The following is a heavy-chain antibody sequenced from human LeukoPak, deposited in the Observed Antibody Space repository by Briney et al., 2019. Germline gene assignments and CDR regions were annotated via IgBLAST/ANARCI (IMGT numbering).Heavy chain of an antibody. J-gene: IGHJ3*02. CDR1: GYSFTSYW. CDR2: IYPGDSDT. V-gene: IGHV5-51*01. Sequence: GESLKISCKGSGYSFTSYWIGWVRQMPGKGLEWMGIIYPGDSDTRYSPSFQGQVTISADKSISTAYLQWSSLKASDTAMYYCARQLIAYCGGDCYDAFDIWGQGTMVTVSS. CDR3: ARQLIAYCGGDCYDAFDI. D-gene: IGHD2-21*02.